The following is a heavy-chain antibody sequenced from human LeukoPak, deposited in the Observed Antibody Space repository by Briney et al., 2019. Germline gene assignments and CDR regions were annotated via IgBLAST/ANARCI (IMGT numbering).Heavy chain of an antibody. J-gene: IGHJ5*02. CDR1: GGSISSSSYY. D-gene: IGHD3-10*01. V-gene: IGHV4-39*01. CDR3: ARQLGVQGVIRTYNWFDP. CDR2: IYYSGST. Sequence: SETLSLTCTVSGGSISSSSYYWGWIRQPPGKGLEWIGSIYYSGSTYYNPSLKSRVTISVDTSENQFSLKLSSVTAADTAVYYCARQLGVQGVIRTYNWFDPWGQGTLVTVSS.